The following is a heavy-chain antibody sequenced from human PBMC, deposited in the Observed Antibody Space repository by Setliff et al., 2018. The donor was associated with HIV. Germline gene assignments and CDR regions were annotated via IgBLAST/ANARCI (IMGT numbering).Heavy chain of an antibody. CDR2: VNNDGTDT. Sequence: GGSLRLSCVASGFTFNSYWMYWVRQAPGKGLVCVSRVNNDGTDTIYADSVKGRFTISRDNAKNSLYMQMNSLRVEDTAVYFCTRKHRPGVGMDLWGQGTTVTVSS. J-gene: IGHJ6*02. CDR3: TRKHRPGVGMDL. CDR1: GFTFNSYW. V-gene: IGHV3-74*01.